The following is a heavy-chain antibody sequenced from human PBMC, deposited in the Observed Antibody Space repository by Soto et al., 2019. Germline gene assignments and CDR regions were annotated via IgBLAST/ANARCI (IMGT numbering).Heavy chain of an antibody. D-gene: IGHD3-10*01. J-gene: IGHJ6*02. Sequence: ASVKVSCKASGYTFIGYYIHWVRQAPGQGLEWMGWINPNSGGTNYAQRFQGWVTMTRDRSISTAYMELSRLKSDDTAVYYCARVGGGLSSLGYYGMDVWGQGTTVTVSS. V-gene: IGHV1-2*04. CDR2: INPNSGGT. CDR3: ARVGGGLSSLGYYGMDV. CDR1: GYTFIGYY.